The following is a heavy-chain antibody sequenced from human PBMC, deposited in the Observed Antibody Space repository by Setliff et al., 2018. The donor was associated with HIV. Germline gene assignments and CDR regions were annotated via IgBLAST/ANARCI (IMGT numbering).Heavy chain of an antibody. J-gene: IGHJ4*02. V-gene: IGHV4-59*01. Sequence: SETLSLTCTVSGGSISSAYWSWVRQPPGKGLEWIGYIYIYNSGSTNYNPSLTSRVTISVDTSRNQFSLKLTSVTAADTAIYYCARGVNFDYWGQGTQVTVSS. D-gene: IGHD3-3*01. CDR2: IYIYNSGST. CDR3: ARGVNFDY. CDR1: GGSISSAY.